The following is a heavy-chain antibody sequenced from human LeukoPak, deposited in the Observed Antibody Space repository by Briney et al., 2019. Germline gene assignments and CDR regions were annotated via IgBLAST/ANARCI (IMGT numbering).Heavy chain of an antibody. CDR1: GFTFSSNT. J-gene: IGHJ3*01. D-gene: IGHD2-15*01. V-gene: IGHV3-21*01. CDR2: ISSSSSYI. Sequence: GGSLRLSCAASGFTFSSNTMNWVRQAPGKGLEWVSSISSSSSYIYHADSVKGRFTISRDNAKNSLYLQMNSLRVDDTAVYYCARDRGGAESHGFDAFDLWGQGTIVTVSS. CDR3: ARDRGGAESHGFDAFDL.